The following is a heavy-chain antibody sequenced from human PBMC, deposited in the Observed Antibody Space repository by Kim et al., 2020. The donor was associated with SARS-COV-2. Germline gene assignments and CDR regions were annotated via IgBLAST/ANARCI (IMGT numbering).Heavy chain of an antibody. D-gene: IGHD6-13*01. V-gene: IGHV4-34*01. J-gene: IGHJ6*02. Sequence: SRVTISVDTSKNQFSLKLSSVTAADTAVYYCASAHPIAAAGTFYYGMDVWGQGTTVTVSS. CDR3: ASAHPIAAAGTFYYGMDV.